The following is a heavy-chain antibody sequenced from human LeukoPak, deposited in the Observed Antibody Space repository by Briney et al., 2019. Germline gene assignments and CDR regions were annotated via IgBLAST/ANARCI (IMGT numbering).Heavy chain of an antibody. CDR3: ARAVYSYGFYYYYMDV. V-gene: IGHV4-39*01. Sequence: LETLSLTCTVSGGSISSSSYYWGWIRQPPGKGLEWIGSIYYSGSTYYNPSLKSRVTISVDTSKNQFSLKLSSVTAADTAVYYCARAVYSYGFYYYYMDVWGKGTTVTVSS. D-gene: IGHD5-18*01. J-gene: IGHJ6*03. CDR1: GGSISSSSYY. CDR2: IYYSGST.